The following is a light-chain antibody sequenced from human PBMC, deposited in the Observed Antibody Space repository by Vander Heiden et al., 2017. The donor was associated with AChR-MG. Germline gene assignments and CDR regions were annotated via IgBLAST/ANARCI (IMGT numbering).Light chain of an antibody. CDR1: QSVLYSSNNRNY. J-gene: IGKJ1*01. CDR3: QQDYSIWT. V-gene: IGKV4-1*01. CDR2: WAS. Sequence: DIVMTQSPDSLAVSLGERATINCKSSQSVLYSSNNRNYLAWYQQKPGQPPKLLIYWASTREYGVPDGFSGSGSGTDFTLTINSLQSEDVAVYYWQQDYSIWTFGQRTMVDIK.